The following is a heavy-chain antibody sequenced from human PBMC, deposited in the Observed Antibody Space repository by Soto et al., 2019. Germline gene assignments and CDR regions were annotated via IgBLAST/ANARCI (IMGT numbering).Heavy chain of an antibody. V-gene: IGHV1-58*01. D-gene: IGHD2-21*02. CDR1: GFTFTSSA. CDR2: IVVGSGNT. Sequence: QMQLVQSGPEVKKPGTSVKVSCKASGFTFTSSAVQWVRQARGQRLEWIGWIVVGSGNTNYAQKFQERVTITRGMSTSTAYMELSSLRSEDTAVYYCVAERDIVVVTATPYGMDVWGQGTTVTVSS. J-gene: IGHJ6*02. CDR3: VAERDIVVVTATPYGMDV.